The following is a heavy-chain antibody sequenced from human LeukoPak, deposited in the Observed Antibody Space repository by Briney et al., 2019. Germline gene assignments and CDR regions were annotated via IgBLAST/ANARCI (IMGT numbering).Heavy chain of an antibody. CDR1: GYTFTSSD. Sequence: ASVKVSCKASGYTFTSSDINWVRQAPGQGLEWMGWMNPNSGNTGFAQKFQGRVTMTRITSISTAYMELRSLRSDDTAVYYCARGAGGKWEPTDYWGQGTLVTVSS. D-gene: IGHD1-26*01. V-gene: IGHV1-8*01. J-gene: IGHJ4*02. CDR2: MNPNSGNT. CDR3: ARGAGGKWEPTDY.